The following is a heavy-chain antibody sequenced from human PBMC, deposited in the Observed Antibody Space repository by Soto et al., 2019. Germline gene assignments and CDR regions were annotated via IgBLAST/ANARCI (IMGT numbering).Heavy chain of an antibody. CDR3: AKDSKSVSVSAARVYGMDV. Sequence: GGSLRLSCAGSGFMFSSFAMTWVRQAPGKGLEWVSTTRSNGEHTYYADSVKGRFTVSRDNSKNTLFLEMSSPRAEDSAIYYCAKDSKSVSVSAARVYGMDVWGQGTTVTVSS. CDR2: TRSNGEHT. J-gene: IGHJ6*02. CDR1: GFMFSSFA. D-gene: IGHD2-2*01. V-gene: IGHV3-23*01.